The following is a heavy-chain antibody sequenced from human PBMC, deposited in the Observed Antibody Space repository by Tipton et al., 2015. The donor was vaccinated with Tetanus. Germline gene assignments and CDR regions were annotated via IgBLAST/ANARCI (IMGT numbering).Heavy chain of an antibody. CDR2: IYFQGST. CDR3: ARHLYGYWFDP. Sequence: LRLSCTVSGASISDKKYYWGWIRQAPGKGLEWIASIYFQGSTYYSPSLMSRLTIDVDTSQNLFSLRLTSVTAADTAVYYCARHLYGYWFDPWGQGAPVTVSS. D-gene: IGHD2/OR15-2a*01. V-gene: IGHV4-39*02. CDR1: GASISDKKYY. J-gene: IGHJ5*02.